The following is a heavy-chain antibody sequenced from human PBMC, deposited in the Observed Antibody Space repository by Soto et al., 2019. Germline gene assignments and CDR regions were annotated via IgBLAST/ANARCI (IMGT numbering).Heavy chain of an antibody. J-gene: IGHJ5*02. CDR3: GSIAVAEGFDP. Sequence: EVQLVETGGGLVQPGGSQRLSCAASGFNVSYNYISWVRQPPGQGLEWVSVIFYGGTTYYAESVKGRFTISRDNSKNMVYLQMNSLRVEDTAVYYCGSIAVAEGFDPWGQGTLVTVSS. D-gene: IGHD6-19*01. CDR1: GFNVSYNY. CDR2: IFYGGTT. V-gene: IGHV3-53*02.